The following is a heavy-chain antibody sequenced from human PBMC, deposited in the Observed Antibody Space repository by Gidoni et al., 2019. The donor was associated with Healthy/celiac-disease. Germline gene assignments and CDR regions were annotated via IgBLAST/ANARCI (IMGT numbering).Heavy chain of an antibody. CDR3: AREGYCSGGSCWYIDY. CDR1: GFTFSSYA. D-gene: IGHD2-15*01. CDR2: ISYDGSNK. J-gene: IGHJ4*02. Sequence: QVQLVESGGGVVQPGRSLRLSCAASGFTFSSYAMHWVRQAPGKGLEWLAVISYDGSNKYYEDSVKGRFTISRDNSKNTLYLQMNSLRAEDTAVYYCAREGYCSGGSCWYIDYWGQGTLVTVSS. V-gene: IGHV3-30-3*01.